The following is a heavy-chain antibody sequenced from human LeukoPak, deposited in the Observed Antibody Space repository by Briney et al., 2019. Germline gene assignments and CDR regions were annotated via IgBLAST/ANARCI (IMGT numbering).Heavy chain of an antibody. Sequence: SETLSLTCTVSGGSISSSSYYWGWIRQPPGKGLEWIGSIYYSGSTYYNPSLKSRVTISVDTSKNQFSLKLSSVTAADTAVYYCARQGILWFGELFQKGDAFDIWGQGTVVTVSS. J-gene: IGHJ3*02. CDR2: IYYSGST. CDR1: GGSISSSSYY. CDR3: ARQGILWFGELFQKGDAFDI. V-gene: IGHV4-39*01. D-gene: IGHD3-10*01.